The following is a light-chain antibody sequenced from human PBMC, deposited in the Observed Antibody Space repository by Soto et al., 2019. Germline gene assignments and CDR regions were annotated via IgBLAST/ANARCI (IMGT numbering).Light chain of an antibody. CDR1: NSDVGTYHL. J-gene: IGLJ1*01. CDR3: CSYAGSSTYV. CDR2: EVT. Sequence: QSALTQPASVSGSPGQSITISCTGTNSDVGTYHLVSWYQQHPDKAPKLMIYEVTKRPSGVSNRFSGSKSDNTASLTISGLQAEDEADYYCCSYAGSSTYVFGTGTKLTVL. V-gene: IGLV2-23*02.